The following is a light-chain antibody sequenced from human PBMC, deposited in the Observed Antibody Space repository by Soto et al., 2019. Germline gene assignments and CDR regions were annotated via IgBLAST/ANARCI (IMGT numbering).Light chain of an antibody. CDR3: QQFNTYSWT. J-gene: IGKJ1*01. Sequence: DIQMTQSPSTLSASVGDRVSITCRASESISTWLAWYQQKPGKAPKLLIYRASNLESGVPSRFNGTGSGTEFTLTISSLQPDDFATYFCQQFNTYSWTLGQGTKVDIK. CDR2: RAS. V-gene: IGKV1-5*03. CDR1: ESISTW.